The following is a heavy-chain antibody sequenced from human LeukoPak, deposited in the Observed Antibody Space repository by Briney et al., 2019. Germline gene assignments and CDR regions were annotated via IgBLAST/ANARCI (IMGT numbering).Heavy chain of an antibody. J-gene: IGHJ4*02. V-gene: IGHV5-51*01. CDR3: ARRDAGFEFFDS. D-gene: IGHD5-12*01. Sequence: GESLKISCKGSGYSFTNYWIGWVRQMAGQGLEWIGIIYPGDSDTRCSPSFQGQVTISADKSISTAYLQWSSLKASDAAMYYCARRDAGFEFFDSWGQGTLVTVSS. CDR2: IYPGDSDT. CDR1: GYSFTNYW.